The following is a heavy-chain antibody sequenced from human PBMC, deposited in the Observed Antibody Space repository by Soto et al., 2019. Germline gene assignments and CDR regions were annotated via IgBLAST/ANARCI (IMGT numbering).Heavy chain of an antibody. CDR2: IWYDGSNK. D-gene: IGHD6-13*01. V-gene: IGHV3-33*01. CDR1: GFTFRSYG. Sequence: QVQLVESGGGVVQPGRSLRLSCEASGFTFRSYGMHWVRQAPGKGLEWVAIIWYDGSNKYYADSVKGRFTISRDNSKNTLYLQMNSLRVEDTAVYYCARARYSSSVITWFDPWGQGTLVTVSS. CDR3: ARARYSSSVITWFDP. J-gene: IGHJ5*02.